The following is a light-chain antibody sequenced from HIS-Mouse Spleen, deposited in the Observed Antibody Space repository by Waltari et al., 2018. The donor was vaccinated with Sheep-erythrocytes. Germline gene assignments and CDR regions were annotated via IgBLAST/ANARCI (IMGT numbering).Light chain of an antibody. CDR3: NSRDSSGKV. Sequence: SSELTQDPAVSVALGQTVRITCQGDSLRSYYASWYQQKPGQAPVLVIYGKNNRPSGIPDRFSGYSSGNTASLTITGAQAEDEADYYCNSRDSSGKVFGGGTKLTVL. CDR2: GKN. V-gene: IGLV3-19*01. J-gene: IGLJ2*01. CDR1: SLRSYY.